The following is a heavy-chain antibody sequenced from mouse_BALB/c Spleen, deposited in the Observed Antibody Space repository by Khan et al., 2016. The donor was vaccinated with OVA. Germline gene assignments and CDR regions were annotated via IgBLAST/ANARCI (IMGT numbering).Heavy chain of an antibody. J-gene: IGHJ4*01. V-gene: IGHV9-3-1*01. Sequence: QIQLVQSGPELKKPGETVKISCKASGYTFTNFGMNWVKQAPGKGLEWMGWINTYTGEPTYADDFKGRFAFSLETSASTAYLQINNLKNEDTATYFGARPPCFSYTMAYWGQGTSVTVSS. CDR1: GYTFTNFG. CDR3: ARPPCFSYTMAY. CDR2: INTYTGEP.